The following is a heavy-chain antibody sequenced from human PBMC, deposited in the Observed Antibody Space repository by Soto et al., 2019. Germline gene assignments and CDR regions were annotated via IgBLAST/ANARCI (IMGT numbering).Heavy chain of an antibody. CDR1: GFIFSSYW. D-gene: IGHD6-19*01. V-gene: IGHV3-7*03. CDR2: VKQDGSEQ. Sequence: EVQLVESGGGLVQPGGSLRLSCSASGFIFSSYWMTWVRHAPGKGLEWVANVKQDGSEQHYVDSVKGRFTISRDNVKNSLFLQMNSLRAEATAVYYCVGGSGWVMDYWGQGTLFTVSS. CDR3: VGGSGWVMDY. J-gene: IGHJ4*02.